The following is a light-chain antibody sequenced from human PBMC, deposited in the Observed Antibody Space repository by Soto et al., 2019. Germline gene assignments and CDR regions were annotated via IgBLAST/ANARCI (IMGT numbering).Light chain of an antibody. J-gene: IGKJ5*01. V-gene: IGKV1D-12*01. CDR3: QQTHSFPPT. CDR1: RDISSW. Sequence: DIQMTQSPSSVSASVGDSVTITCRASRDISSWLAWYQQRPGKAPKLLIYAASTLRSGIPLRLSGSASGTEFTLTISSLQREDFATYYCQQTHSFPPTFGQGTRLEI. CDR2: AAS.